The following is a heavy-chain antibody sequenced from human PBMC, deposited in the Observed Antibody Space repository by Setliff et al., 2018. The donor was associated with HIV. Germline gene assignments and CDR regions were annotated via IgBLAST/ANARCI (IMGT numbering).Heavy chain of an antibody. J-gene: IGHJ3*01. V-gene: IGHV4-59*01. D-gene: IGHD5-12*01. CDR3: AREWLQHTGDDAFDV. CDR2: IYFTGSS. CDR1: SGSITSYY. Sequence: SETLSLTCSVSSGSITSYYWSWIRQPAGKGLEWIGSIYFTGSSDNNPSLKSRVTLSVDTSKHQFSLKLTSVTAADTAVYYCAREWLQHTGDDAFDVWGQGTMVTVSS.